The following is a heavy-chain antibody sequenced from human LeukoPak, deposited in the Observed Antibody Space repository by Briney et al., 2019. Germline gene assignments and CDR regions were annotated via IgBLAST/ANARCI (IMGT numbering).Heavy chain of an antibody. J-gene: IGHJ4*02. D-gene: IGHD6-13*01. CDR1: GYSFTSYG. CDR3: ARAESTTWYDLGFDH. CDR2: ISAYNGNT. Sequence: ASVKVSCKASGYSFTSYGITWVRQAPGQGLEWMGWISAYNGNTNYAQNLQGRVTMSTDTSTSTAYMELRGLRSDDTAVYYCARAESTTWYDLGFDHWGQGTLVAVSS. V-gene: IGHV1-18*01.